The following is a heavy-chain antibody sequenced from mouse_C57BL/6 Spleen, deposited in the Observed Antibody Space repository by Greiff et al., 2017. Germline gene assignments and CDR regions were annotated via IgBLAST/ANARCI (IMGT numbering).Heavy chain of an antibody. Sequence: VQLQQPGAELVKPGASVKLSCKASGYTFTSYWMHWVKQRPGQGLEWIGMIHPNSGSTNYNEKFKSKATLTVDKSSSTAYMQLSSLTSEDSAVYYCARNYDGSSYFDYWGQGTTLTVSS. J-gene: IGHJ2*01. D-gene: IGHD1-1*01. CDR1: GYTFTSYW. V-gene: IGHV1-64*01. CDR2: IHPNSGST. CDR3: ARNYDGSSYFDY.